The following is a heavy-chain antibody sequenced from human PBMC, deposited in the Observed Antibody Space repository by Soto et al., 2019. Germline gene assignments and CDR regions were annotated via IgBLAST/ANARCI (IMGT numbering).Heavy chain of an antibody. Sequence: GGSLRLSCAASGFTFSSYWMHWVRQAPGKGLVWVSRINSDGSSTSYADSVKGRFTISRDNAKNTLYLQMNSLRAEDTAVYYCARSGIDRNTDYYGSGNNYMDVWGKGTTVTVSS. CDR1: GFTFSSYW. CDR3: ARSGIDRNTDYYGSGNNYMDV. V-gene: IGHV3-74*01. CDR2: INSDGSST. D-gene: IGHD3-10*01. J-gene: IGHJ6*03.